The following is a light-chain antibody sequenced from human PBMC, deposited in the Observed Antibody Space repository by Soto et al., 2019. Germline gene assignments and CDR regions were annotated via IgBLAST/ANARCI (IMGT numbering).Light chain of an antibody. CDR1: QSVSSNS. Sequence: EIVLTQSPGTLSLSPGERATLSCRASQSVSSNSLAWYQQRPGQAPRLLIYGASSRATGIPDRFSGSGSGTDFTLTISRLETADSSVYYSQPYGTSPRTFGQGTNVEIK. CDR3: QPYGTSPRT. J-gene: IGKJ1*01. V-gene: IGKV3-20*01. CDR2: GAS.